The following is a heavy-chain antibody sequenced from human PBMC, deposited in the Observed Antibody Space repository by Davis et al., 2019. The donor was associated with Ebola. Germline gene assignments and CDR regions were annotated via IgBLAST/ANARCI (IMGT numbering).Heavy chain of an antibody. Sequence: GESLKISCAASGFTFSSYGLHWVRQAPGKGLEWVAFIYHHGSKTFYGDFVKGRFTISRDNSKNTVYLQMNSLRPEDTAVYYCAKPPPRGTFSFDYWGQGTLVTVSS. CDR3: AKPPPRGTFSFDY. J-gene: IGHJ4*02. CDR2: IYHHGSKT. V-gene: IGHV3-30*02. CDR1: GFTFSSYG. D-gene: IGHD1-26*01.